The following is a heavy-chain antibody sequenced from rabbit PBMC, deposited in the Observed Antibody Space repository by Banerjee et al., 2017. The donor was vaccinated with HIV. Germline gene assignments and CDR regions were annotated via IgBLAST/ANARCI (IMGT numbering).Heavy chain of an antibody. V-gene: IGHV1S45*01. CDR1: GFDFSSYG. CDR3: ARGISTMTMVDHYFNL. CDR2: THTADGNT. D-gene: IGHD2-1*01. J-gene: IGHJ4*01. Sequence: QQQLEESGGGLVQPGGSLKLSCTASGFDFSSYGVSWVRQAPGKGLEWIGCTHTADGNTYYASWAKGRFTISKTSSTTVTLQMTSLTAADTAAYFCARGISTMTMVDHYFNLWGPGTLVTVS.